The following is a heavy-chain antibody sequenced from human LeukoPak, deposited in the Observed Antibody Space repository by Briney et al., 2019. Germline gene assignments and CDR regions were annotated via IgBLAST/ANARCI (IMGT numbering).Heavy chain of an antibody. CDR2: IYSGGST. D-gene: IGHD4-17*01. CDR3: ARVHGDYAPRLDDAFDI. V-gene: IGHV3-53*01. J-gene: IGHJ3*02. CDR1: GFTVSSNY. Sequence: GGSLRLSCAASGFTVSSNYMSWVRQAPGKGLEWVSVIYSGGSTYYADSVKGRFTISRDNSKNTLYLQMNSLRAEDTAVYYCARVHGDYAPRLDDAFDIWGQGTMVTVSS.